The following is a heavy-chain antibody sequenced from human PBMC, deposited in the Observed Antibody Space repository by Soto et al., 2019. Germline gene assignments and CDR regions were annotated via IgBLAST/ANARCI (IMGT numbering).Heavy chain of an antibody. CDR1: GGSTSSDNY. CDR3: AREGGESSDGLYYFDS. CDR2: IYYSGNT. J-gene: IGHJ4*02. V-gene: IGHV4-30-4*01. D-gene: IGHD3-16*01. Sequence: TLSLTCTVSGGSTSSDNYWSWIRQPPGKGLEWIGHIYYSGNTDYNPSLKSRLAISIDTSKNQFSLKLSSVTAADAAVYFCAREGGESSDGLYYFDSWGQGSLVTVSS.